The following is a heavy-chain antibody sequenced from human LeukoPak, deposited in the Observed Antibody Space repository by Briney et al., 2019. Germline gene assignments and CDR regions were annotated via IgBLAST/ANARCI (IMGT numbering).Heavy chain of an antibody. Sequence: GGSLRLSCAASGFTFSSYAMHWVRQAPGKGLEYVSAISSNGGSTYYADSVKGRFTISRDNSKNTLYLQMSSLRAEDTAVYYCVKDYDILTGYFDYWGQGTLVTVSS. CDR2: ISSNGGST. CDR1: GFTFSSYA. J-gene: IGHJ4*02. V-gene: IGHV3-64D*06. CDR3: VKDYDILTGYFDY. D-gene: IGHD3-9*01.